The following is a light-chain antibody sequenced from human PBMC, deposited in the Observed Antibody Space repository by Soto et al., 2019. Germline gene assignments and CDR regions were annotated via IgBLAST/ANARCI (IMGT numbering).Light chain of an antibody. Sequence: DIQMDQSPSSLSASVGDRVTITCRASQSISSYLNWYQQRPGTAPKLLIHTASSLESEVPSRFSGSGSGTHFTLTITSLQPEDFATYYCQQSFNNLPYTFGQGTKLE. CDR1: QSISSY. CDR3: QQSFNNLPYT. CDR2: TAS. J-gene: IGKJ2*01. V-gene: IGKV1-39*01.